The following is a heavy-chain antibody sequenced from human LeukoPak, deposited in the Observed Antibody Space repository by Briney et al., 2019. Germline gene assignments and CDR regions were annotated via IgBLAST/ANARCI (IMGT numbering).Heavy chain of an antibody. Sequence: GGSLRLSRAASGFTFSSHWMHWVRQAPGKGLVWVSRITSDGTSTSYADSVKGRFTISRDNAKNALYLQMNRLRAEDTAVYYCARVPARLPVHYPYFDYWGQGALVTVSS. CDR2: ITSDGTST. CDR1: GFTFSSHW. CDR3: ARVPARLPVHYPYFDY. J-gene: IGHJ4*02. D-gene: IGHD6-6*01. V-gene: IGHV3-74*01.